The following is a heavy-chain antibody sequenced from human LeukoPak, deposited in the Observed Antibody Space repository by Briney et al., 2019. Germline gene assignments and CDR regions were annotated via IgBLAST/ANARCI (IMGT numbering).Heavy chain of an antibody. J-gene: IGHJ4*02. CDR2: ISSSGSTI. CDR1: GFTFSSYE. Sequence: GGSLRLSCAASGFTFSSYEMHWVRQAPGKGLEWVSYISSSGSTIYYADSVKGRFTISRDNAKNSLYLQMNSLRAEDTAIYYCARGNSNYEVDYWGQGTLVTVSS. V-gene: IGHV3-48*03. CDR3: ARGNSNYEVDY. D-gene: IGHD4-11*01.